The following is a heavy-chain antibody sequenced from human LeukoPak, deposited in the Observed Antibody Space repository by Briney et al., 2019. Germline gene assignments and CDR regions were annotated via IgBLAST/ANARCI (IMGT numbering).Heavy chain of an antibody. CDR1: GGSMSGRSDY. Sequence: SETLSLTCTVSGGSMSGRSDYWVWIRQPPGKPLEWIASIYFSGSTHYSPSLKSRVTISVDTSKNQFSLRLSSVTAADTAVYYCARGGTYYYDCSGYYWGQGTLVTVSS. CDR2: IYFSGST. D-gene: IGHD3-22*01. CDR3: ARGGTYYYDCSGYY. J-gene: IGHJ4*02. V-gene: IGHV4-39*07.